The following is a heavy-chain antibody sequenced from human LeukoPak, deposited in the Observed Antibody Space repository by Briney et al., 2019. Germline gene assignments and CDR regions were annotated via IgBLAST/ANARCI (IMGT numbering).Heavy chain of an antibody. CDR3: ARLGAANL. Sequence: PSETLPLTCTISGGSISSSRYYWAWIRQPPGKGLEWIGTIHYTATTYYDPSLKSRVTISVDTSNDQFFLKLNSVTAADTAVYYCARLGAANLWGQGTMVTVSS. D-gene: IGHD6-13*01. CDR2: IHYTATT. CDR1: GGSISSSRYY. V-gene: IGHV4-39*01. J-gene: IGHJ3*01.